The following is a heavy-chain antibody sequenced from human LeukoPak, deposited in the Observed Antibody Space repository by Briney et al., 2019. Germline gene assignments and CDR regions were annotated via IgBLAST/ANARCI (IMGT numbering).Heavy chain of an antibody. CDR1: GGSFSGYY. J-gene: IGHJ6*03. D-gene: IGHD6-19*01. CDR3: ARDPVAGTYYYMDV. CDR2: INHSGST. Sequence: SETLSLTCAVYGGSFSGYYWSWIRQPPGKGLEWIGEINHSGSTNYNPSLKSRVTISVDTSKNQFSLKLSSVTAADTAVYYCARDPVAGTYYYMDVWGKGTTVTVSS. V-gene: IGHV4-34*01.